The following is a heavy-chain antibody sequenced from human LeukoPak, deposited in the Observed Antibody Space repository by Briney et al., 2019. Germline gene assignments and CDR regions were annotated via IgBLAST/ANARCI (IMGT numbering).Heavy chain of an antibody. CDR1: GYTFTGYY. CDR3: ASSSLSVVPAASWFDP. Sequence: APVKVSCKASGYTFTGYYMHWVRQAPGQGLEWMGWINPNSGGTNYAQKFQGRVTMTRDTSISTAYMELSRLRSDDTAVYYCASSSLSVVPAASWFDPWGQGTLVTVSS. J-gene: IGHJ5*02. V-gene: IGHV1-2*02. CDR2: INPNSGGT. D-gene: IGHD2-2*01.